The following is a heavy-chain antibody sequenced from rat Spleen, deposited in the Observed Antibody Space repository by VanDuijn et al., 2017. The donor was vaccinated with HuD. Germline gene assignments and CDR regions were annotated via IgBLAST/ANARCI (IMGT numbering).Heavy chain of an antibody. CDR1: GFTFSDYY. Sequence: EVQLVESDGGLVQPGRSLKLSCAASGFTFSDYYMAWVRQAPTKGREWVATISSDGRRNYYRDSVKGRFTISRDNAKSSLYLQMDSLRSEDTATYYCARQDTSGYSNWFAYWGQGVVVTVSS. V-gene: IGHV5-29*01. D-gene: IGHD4-3*01. CDR2: ISSDGRRN. J-gene: IGHJ2*01. CDR3: ARQDTSGYSNWFAY.